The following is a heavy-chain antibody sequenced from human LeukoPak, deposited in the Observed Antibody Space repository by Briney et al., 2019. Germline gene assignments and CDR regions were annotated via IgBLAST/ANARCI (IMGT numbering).Heavy chain of an antibody. V-gene: IGHV3-7*01. CDR2: IKQDGSEK. D-gene: IGHD2-8*01. CDR1: GFTFSSYW. Sequence: GGSLRLSCAASGFTFSSYWMSWVRQAPGKGREWVANIKQDGSEKYYVDSVKGRFTISRDNAKNSLYLQMNSLRAEDTAVYYCARVPGRYCTNGVCYIRGYYYYGMDVWGQGTTVTVSS. CDR3: ARVPGRYCTNGVCYIRGYYYYGMDV. J-gene: IGHJ6*02.